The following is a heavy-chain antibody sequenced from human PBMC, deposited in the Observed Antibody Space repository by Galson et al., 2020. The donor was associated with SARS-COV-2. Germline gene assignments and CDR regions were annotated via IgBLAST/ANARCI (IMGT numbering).Heavy chain of an antibody. Sequence: GGSLRLSCAASGFTFSSYALHWVRQASGKGLEWVALISFDGSNKYYADSVKSRFTISRDNSKNTLYLQLNSLSAEDTAVYYCARDSGSQIYWGQGTLVTVSS. CDR1: GFTFSSYA. CDR3: ARDSGSQIY. V-gene: IGHV3-30*01. D-gene: IGHD1-26*01. CDR2: ISFDGSNK. J-gene: IGHJ4*02.